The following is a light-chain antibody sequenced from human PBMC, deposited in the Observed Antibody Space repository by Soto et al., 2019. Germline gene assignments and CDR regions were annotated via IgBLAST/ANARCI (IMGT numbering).Light chain of an antibody. CDR1: QSVSSY. CDR2: DAS. J-gene: IGKJ4*01. Sequence: EIILTQSPATLSLSPGERATLSCRASQSVSSYLAWYQHNPGQAPRLLIYDASTRATGIPARFSGSGSGTDFTLTISSLEPEDFAVYYCQQRSTPLTFGGGTKVEIK. V-gene: IGKV3-11*01. CDR3: QQRSTPLT.